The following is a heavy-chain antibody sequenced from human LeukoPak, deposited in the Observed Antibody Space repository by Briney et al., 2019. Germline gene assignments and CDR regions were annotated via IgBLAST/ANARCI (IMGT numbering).Heavy chain of an antibody. J-gene: IGHJ3*02. V-gene: IGHV4-39*07. D-gene: IGHD5-24*01. CDR2: IYYSGST. CDR3: ARDRRKRWLQFDAFDI. CDR1: GGSISSSSYY. Sequence: SETLSLTCTVSGGSISSSSYYWGWIRQPPGKGLEWIGSIYYSGSTYYNPSLKSRVTISVDTSKNQFSLKLSSVTAADTAVYYCARDRRKRWLQFDAFDIWGQGTMVTVSS.